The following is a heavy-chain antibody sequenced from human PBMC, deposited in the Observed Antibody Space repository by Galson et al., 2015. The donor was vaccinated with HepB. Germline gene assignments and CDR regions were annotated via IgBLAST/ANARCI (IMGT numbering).Heavy chain of an antibody. J-gene: IGHJ4*02. CDR3: ARVSEDYYDSGRWYFDY. Sequence: SVKVSCKASGYTFTSYYMHWVRQAPGQGLEWMGIINPSGGSTSYAQKFQGRVTMTRDTSTSTVYMEPSSLRSEDTAVYYCARVSEDYYDSGRWYFDYWGQGTLVTVSS. V-gene: IGHV1-46*01. CDR2: INPSGGST. D-gene: IGHD3-22*01. CDR1: GYTFTSYY.